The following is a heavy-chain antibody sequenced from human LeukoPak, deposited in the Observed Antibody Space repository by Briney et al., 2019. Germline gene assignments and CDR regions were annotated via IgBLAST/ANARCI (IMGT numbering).Heavy chain of an antibody. D-gene: IGHD3-22*01. V-gene: IGHV1-46*01. CDR3: ARAIPDYYDSSGYYDY. CDR2: INPSGGST. CDR1: GYTFTSYY. Sequence: ASVKVSCKASGYTFTSYYMHWVRQAPGQGLEWMGIINPSGGSTSYAQEFQGRVTITRDTSASTAYMELSSLRSEDMAVYYCARAIPDYYDSSGYYDYWGQGTLVTVSS. J-gene: IGHJ4*02.